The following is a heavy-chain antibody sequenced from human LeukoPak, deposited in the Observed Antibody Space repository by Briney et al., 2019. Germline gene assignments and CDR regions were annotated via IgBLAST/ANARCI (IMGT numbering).Heavy chain of an antibody. Sequence: GASVTVSCKASGYTFTGYYMHWVRQAPGQGLEWMGWINPNSGGTNYAQKFQGRVTMTRDTSISTAYMELSRLRSDDTAVYYCAREGDIVVVPAAGHNWFDPWGQGTLVTVSS. CDR1: GYTFTGYY. V-gene: IGHV1-2*02. J-gene: IGHJ5*02. CDR2: INPNSGGT. CDR3: AREGDIVVVPAAGHNWFDP. D-gene: IGHD2-2*01.